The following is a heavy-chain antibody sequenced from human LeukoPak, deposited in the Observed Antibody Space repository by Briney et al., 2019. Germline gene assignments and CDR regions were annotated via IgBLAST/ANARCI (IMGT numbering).Heavy chain of an antibody. J-gene: IGHJ4*02. Sequence: SETLSLRCAVSSDPMCGHFWSWLRQSPEKGLEYIGYISHTGITNYNPSLKSRLTISLETSQNQFSLSLTSVTAADTAVYYIVRGGAMATHYFDTWGQGTPVSVSS. CDR1: SDPMCGHF. CDR3: VRGGAMATHYFDT. V-gene: IGHV4-59*11. CDR2: ISHTGIT. D-gene: IGHD3-16*01.